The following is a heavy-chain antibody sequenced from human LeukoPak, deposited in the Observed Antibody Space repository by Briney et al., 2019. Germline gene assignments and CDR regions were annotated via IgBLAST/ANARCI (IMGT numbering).Heavy chain of an antibody. Sequence: GGSLRLSCATSAFTFSDYWMSWVRQAPGKGLEWVSFIYSGGNTYYADSVKGRFTISRDNSKNTVHLQMNSLRAEDTAMYYCARRAGDYSHPYDYWGQGTLVTVSS. CDR2: IYSGGNT. CDR3: ARRAGDYSHPYDY. CDR1: AFTFSDYW. D-gene: IGHD3-22*01. V-gene: IGHV3-53*01. J-gene: IGHJ4*02.